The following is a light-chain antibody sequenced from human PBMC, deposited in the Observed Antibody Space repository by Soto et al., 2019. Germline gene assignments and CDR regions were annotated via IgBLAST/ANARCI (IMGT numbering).Light chain of an antibody. V-gene: IGKV3-20*01. Sequence: EIVLTQSPGTLSLSPGERATLSCRASRSLSSSYVVWYQQKPGQAPRLLIYAASGRAPRIPDRFSGSGSATEYTLTISRLEPEDFAEYYCQQQGTFGEGTKLEIK. CDR2: AAS. J-gene: IGKJ2*01. CDR1: RSLSSSY. CDR3: QQQGT.